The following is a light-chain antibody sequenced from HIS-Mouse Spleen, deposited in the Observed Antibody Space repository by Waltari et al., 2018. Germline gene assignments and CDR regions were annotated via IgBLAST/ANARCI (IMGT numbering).Light chain of an antibody. CDR1: NIGSKS. J-gene: IGLJ2*01. V-gene: IGLV3-21*03. Sequence: SYVLTQPPSVSVAPGKPARIHCGGNNIGSKSVHWYQQKPGQAPVLVVYDDSDRPSGIPERFSGSNAGNTATLTISRVEAGDEADYYCQVWDSSSDHVVFGGGTKLTVL. CDR3: QVWDSSSDHVV. CDR2: DDS.